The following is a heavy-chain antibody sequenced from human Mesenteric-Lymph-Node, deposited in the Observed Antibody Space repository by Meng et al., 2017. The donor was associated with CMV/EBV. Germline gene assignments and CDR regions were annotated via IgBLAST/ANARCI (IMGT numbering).Heavy chain of an antibody. D-gene: IGHD3-3*01. CDR2: ISGSDSTI. J-gene: IGHJ6*02. Sequence: GESLKISCGASGFTLSSCEMNWVRQAPGKGLEWISFISGSDSTIYYADSVKGRFTISRDNTKNSLYLQMNSLRAEDTAVYYCARRSSISIFGVVLSGWGYNVDVWGQGKTVTVSS. V-gene: IGHV3-48*03. CDR3: ARRSSISIFGVVLSGWGYNVDV. CDR1: GFTLSSCE.